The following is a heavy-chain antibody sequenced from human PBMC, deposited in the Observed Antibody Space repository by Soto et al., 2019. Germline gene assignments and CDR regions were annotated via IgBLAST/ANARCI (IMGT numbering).Heavy chain of an antibody. V-gene: IGHV4-31*03. CDR2: MYYSGST. D-gene: IGHD3-10*01. CDR1: GGSISSGGYY. J-gene: IGHJ6*02. CDR3: ARDSRITMVWGVYTSHRYYYGMDF. Sequence: SQTLSLPCTVSGGSISSGGYYWSWIRQHPGKGLVWIGYMYYSGSTYYNPSRKSRVTISVDTSKNQFSLKLSSVTAADTAVYYCARDSRITMVWGVYTSHRYYYGMDFRGLGTTLTVSS.